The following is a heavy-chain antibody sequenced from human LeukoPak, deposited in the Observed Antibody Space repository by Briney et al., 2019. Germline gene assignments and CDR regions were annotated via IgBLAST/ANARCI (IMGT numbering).Heavy chain of an antibody. D-gene: IGHD3-22*01. V-gene: IGHV4-59*01. CDR2: IYYSGST. CDR3: AKGYYYDTSSYFPSDAFDI. CDR1: GGSINPYY. Sequence: SETLSLTCTVSGGSINPYYWSWIRQPPGKGLEWLTYIYYSGSTNYNPSLKSRVTISVNTSKNQFSLILSSVTAPDTTAYYFAKGYYYDTSSYFPSDAFDIWGRGTMVTVSS. J-gene: IGHJ3*02.